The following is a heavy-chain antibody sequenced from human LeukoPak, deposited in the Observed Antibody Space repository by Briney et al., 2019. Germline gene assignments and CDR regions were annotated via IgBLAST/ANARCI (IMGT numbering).Heavy chain of an antibody. CDR1: GGSISSSSYY. D-gene: IGHD5-12*01. J-gene: IGHJ4*02. Sequence: SETLSLTCTVSGGSISSSSYYWGWIRQPPGKGLEWIGSIYYSGSTYYNPSLKSRVTISVDTSKNQFSLKLSSVTAADTAVYCCARAYSGYDYYWGQGTLVTVSS. CDR2: IYYSGST. V-gene: IGHV4-39*01. CDR3: ARAYSGYDYY.